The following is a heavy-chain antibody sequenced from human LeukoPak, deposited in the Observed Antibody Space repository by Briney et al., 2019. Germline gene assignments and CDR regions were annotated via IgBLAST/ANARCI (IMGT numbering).Heavy chain of an antibody. J-gene: IGHJ4*02. Sequence: GGSLRLSCAASGFTFDDYTIPWVRQAPGEGLEWVSLISWDGGSTYYADSVKGRFTISRDNSKNSLYLQMNSLRTEDTALYYCAKGGIEAAGNYFDYWGQGTLVTVSS. D-gene: IGHD3-10*01. CDR2: ISWDGGST. CDR3: AKGGIEAAGNYFDY. V-gene: IGHV3-43*01. CDR1: GFTFDDYT.